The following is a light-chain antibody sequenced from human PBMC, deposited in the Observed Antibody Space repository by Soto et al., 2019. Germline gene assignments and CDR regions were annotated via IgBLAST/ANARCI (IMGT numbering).Light chain of an antibody. CDR3: SSYAGSKTL. Sequence: QSALTQPPSASGSPGQSVTISCTGTSSDVGNYNYVSWYQQYPGKAPKLMIYEVTKRPSGVPDRFSGSKSGNTASLTVSGLRAEDEADYYCSSYAGSKTLFGGGTKLTVL. V-gene: IGLV2-8*01. J-gene: IGLJ3*02. CDR2: EVT. CDR1: SSDVGNYNY.